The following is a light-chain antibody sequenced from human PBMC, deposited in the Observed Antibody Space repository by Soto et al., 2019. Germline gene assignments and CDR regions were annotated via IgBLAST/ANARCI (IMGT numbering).Light chain of an antibody. J-gene: IGKJ1*01. V-gene: IGKV3-15*01. Sequence: EVVLTQYPVTLSLSPGETATLSCRASQSLTSSYLAWYQQKPGQAPRLLIYGASTRATGIPARFSGSGSGTEFTLTISSLQSEDFAVYYCQQYNNWLLTFCQG. CDR1: QSLTSSY. CDR2: GAS. CDR3: QQYNNWLLT.